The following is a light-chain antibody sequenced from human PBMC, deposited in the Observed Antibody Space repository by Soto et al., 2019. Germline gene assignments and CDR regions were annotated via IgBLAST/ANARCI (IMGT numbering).Light chain of an antibody. CDR2: XAS. Sequence: LLTHSPSTLSASVGDGVTITCRASQDVXSRFACFQQKPGKANKPLNYXASSFESRVPQSFSGSGSGKEIIITISMLQTDDALAYYCQQYHCYWTFGQGTKVDIK. CDR1: QDVXSR. V-gene: IGKV1-5*01. J-gene: IGKJ1*01. CDR3: QQYHCYWT.